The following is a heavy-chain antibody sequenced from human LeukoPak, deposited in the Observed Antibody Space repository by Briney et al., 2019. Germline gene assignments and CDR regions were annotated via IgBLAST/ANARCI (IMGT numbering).Heavy chain of an antibody. CDR2: ISWNSGNM. CDR3: ARVLDSYGLRAADY. D-gene: IGHD5-18*01. V-gene: IGHV3-9*01. J-gene: IGHJ4*02. Sequence: GGSPRLSCAASGFLFDDYALHWVRQAPGKGLEWVSSISWNSGNMYYVDSVKGRFTISRDNSKNTLYLQMNSLRAEDTAVYHCARVLDSYGLRAADYWGQGTLVTVSS. CDR1: GFLFDDYA.